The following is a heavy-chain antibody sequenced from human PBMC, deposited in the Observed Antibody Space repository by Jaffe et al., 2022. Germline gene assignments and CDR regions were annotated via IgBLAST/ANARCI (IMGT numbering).Heavy chain of an antibody. CDR2: IIPIFGTA. V-gene: IGHV1-69*01. J-gene: IGHJ3*02. Sequence: QVQLVQSGAEVKKPGSSVKVSCKASGGTFSSYAISWVRQAPGQGLEWMGGIIPIFGTANYAQKFQGRVTITADESTSTAYMELSSLRSEDTAVYYCARDADFTEPSYCSGGSCPSDAFDIWGQGTMVTVSS. CDR3: ARDADFTEPSYCSGGSCPSDAFDI. D-gene: IGHD2-15*01. CDR1: GGTFSSYA.